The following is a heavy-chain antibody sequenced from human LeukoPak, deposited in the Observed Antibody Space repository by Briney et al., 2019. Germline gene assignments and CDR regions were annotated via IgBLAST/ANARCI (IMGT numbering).Heavy chain of an antibody. Sequence: GGSLRLSCAASGFTFSSYSMNWVRQAPGKGLEWVSSISSSSSYIYYADSVKGRFTISRDNAKNSLYLQMNSLRAEDTAVYYCARDAYDILTGPPDYWGQGTLVTVSS. J-gene: IGHJ4*02. CDR2: ISSSSSYI. V-gene: IGHV3-21*01. D-gene: IGHD3-9*01. CDR3: ARDAYDILTGPPDY. CDR1: GFTFSSYS.